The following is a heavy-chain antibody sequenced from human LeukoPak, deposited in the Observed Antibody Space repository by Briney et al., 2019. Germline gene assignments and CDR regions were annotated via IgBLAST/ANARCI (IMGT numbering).Heavy chain of an antibody. V-gene: IGHV3-23*01. CDR3: SKDLYDFRSGYYPIDY. J-gene: IGHJ4*02. CDR1: GFTFSSYA. Sequence: PGASLRLSCAASGFTFSSYAMSWVRQAPGKGLEWVSVISGRGGSTYYADSVKGRFIISRDNPKNTLYLQMTSLRVEDTAVYYCSKDLYDFRSGYYPIDYWGQGTLVTVSS. D-gene: IGHD3/OR15-3a*01. CDR2: ISGRGGST.